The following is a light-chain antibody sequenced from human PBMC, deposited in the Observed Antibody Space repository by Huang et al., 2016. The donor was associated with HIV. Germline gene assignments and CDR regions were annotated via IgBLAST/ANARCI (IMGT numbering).Light chain of an antibody. CDR3: QQYYSTPT. V-gene: IGKV4-1*01. CDR2: WAS. Sequence: DIVMTQSPDSLAVSLGERATINCKSSQSVLYHSNHKNYLTWYQQKPGQPPKLLIYWASTRESGVPDRFSGSGSGTDFTLTISSLQAEDVAVYYCQQYYSTPTFGQGTKLEIK. J-gene: IGKJ2*01. CDR1: QSVLYHSNHKNY.